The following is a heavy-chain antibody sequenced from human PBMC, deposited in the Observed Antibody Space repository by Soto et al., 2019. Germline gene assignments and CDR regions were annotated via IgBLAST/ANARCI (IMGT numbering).Heavy chain of an antibody. CDR2: IYYSGST. J-gene: IGHJ6*02. V-gene: IGHV4-31*03. Sequence: QVQLQESGPGLVKPSQTLSLTCTVSGGSISSGGYYWSWIRQHPGKGLEWIGYIYYSGSTYYNPSLESRVTISVDTSKNQFSLKLSSVTAADTAVYYCARGRNGAATDYGMDVWGQGTTVTVSS. CDR1: GGSISSGGYY. D-gene: IGHD6-13*01. CDR3: ARGRNGAATDYGMDV.